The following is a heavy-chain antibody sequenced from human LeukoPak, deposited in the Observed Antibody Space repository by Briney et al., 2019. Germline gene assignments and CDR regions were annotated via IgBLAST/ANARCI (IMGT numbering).Heavy chain of an antibody. CDR3: ASPRLYSGSYRVFDY. J-gene: IGHJ4*02. D-gene: IGHD1-26*01. CDR1: GGAFSSYA. V-gene: IGHV1-69*06. Sequence: ASVKVSCKASGGAFSSYAISWVRQAPGQGLEWMGGIIPIFGTANYAQKFQGRVTITADKSTSTAYMELSSLRSEDTAVYYCASPRLYSGSYRVFDYWGQGTLVTVSS. CDR2: IIPIFGTA.